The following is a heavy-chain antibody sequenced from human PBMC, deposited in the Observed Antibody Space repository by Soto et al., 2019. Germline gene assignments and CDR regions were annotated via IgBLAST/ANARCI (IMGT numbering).Heavy chain of an antibody. J-gene: IGHJ3*02. CDR3: AREVAADGTFREDVFDI. Sequence: QVHLVQSGAEVKKPGSSVKVSCKAPGGTFSNHAINWVRQAPGQGLEWMGRIIPIFSTTSYAQKFQGRVTMTAEESTITAYLELSSLKHHDTAVYYCAREVAADGTFREDVFDIWGQGTLVTVSS. CDR1: GGTFSNHA. CDR2: IIPIFSTT. D-gene: IGHD1-7*01. V-gene: IGHV1-69*12.